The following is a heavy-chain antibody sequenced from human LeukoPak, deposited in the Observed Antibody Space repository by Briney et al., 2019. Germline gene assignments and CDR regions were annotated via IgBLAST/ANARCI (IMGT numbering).Heavy chain of an antibody. CDR1: GSSFSLYE. CDR2: ISSSGTTI. V-gene: IGHV3-48*03. Sequence: AGGSLRLSCAASGSSFSLYEMNWVRQAPGKGLDWLSYISSSGTTIYYADSVKGRFTISRDNAKNSLFLHMNSLRAEDTAVYYCARVGGGYFDTSGSYYNYYYYMDVWGKGTTVTVSS. CDR3: ARVGGGYFDTSGSYYNYYYYMDV. D-gene: IGHD3-22*01. J-gene: IGHJ6*03.